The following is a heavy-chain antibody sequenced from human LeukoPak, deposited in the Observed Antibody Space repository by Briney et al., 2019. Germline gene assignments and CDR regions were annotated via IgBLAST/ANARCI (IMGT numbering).Heavy chain of an antibody. V-gene: IGHV3-23*01. Sequence: GGSLRLSCAASGFTFSSYAMSWVRQAPGKGLEWVSAISGSGGSTYYADSVKGRFTISRDNSKNTLYLQMNSLRAEDTAVYYCAKDRAGDYGYYYYMDVWGKGTTVTVSS. CDR2: ISGSGGST. CDR3: AKDRAGDYGYYYYMDV. D-gene: IGHD4-17*01. CDR1: GFTFSSYA. J-gene: IGHJ6*03.